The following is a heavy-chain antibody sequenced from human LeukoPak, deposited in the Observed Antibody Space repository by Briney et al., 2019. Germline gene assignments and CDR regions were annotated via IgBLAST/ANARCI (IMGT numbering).Heavy chain of an antibody. V-gene: IGHV4-38-2*02. Sequence: SETLSLTCTVSGYSISSGYYWGWIRQPPGKGLEWIGSMYYSGSTYYNPSLKSRVTISLDTSKNQFSLKLSSVTAADTAVYYCARADLISSGQGAFDYWGQGTLVTVSS. J-gene: IGHJ4*02. CDR1: GYSISSGYY. D-gene: IGHD3-22*01. CDR2: MYYSGST. CDR3: ARADLISSGQGAFDY.